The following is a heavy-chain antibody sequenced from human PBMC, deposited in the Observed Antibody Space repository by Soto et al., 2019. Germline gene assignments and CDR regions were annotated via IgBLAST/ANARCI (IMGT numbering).Heavy chain of an antibody. CDR1: GGTFSSYA. V-gene: IGHV1-69*01. CDR3: ARHSALGATRKKLLTPSRFDP. CDR2: IIPIFGTA. J-gene: IGHJ5*02. D-gene: IGHD1-26*01. Sequence: QVQLVQSGAEVKKPGSSVKVSCKASGGTFSSYAISWVRQAPGQGVEWMGGIIPIFGTANYAQKFQGRVTITADESTSTAYIELSSLRSEDTAVYYCARHSALGATRKKLLTPSRFDPWGQGTLVTVSS.